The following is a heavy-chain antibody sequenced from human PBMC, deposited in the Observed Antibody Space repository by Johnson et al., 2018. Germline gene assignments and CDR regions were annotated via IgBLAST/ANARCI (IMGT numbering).Heavy chain of an antibody. Sequence: QLVESGPEVKKPGTSVKVSCKASGFTFTSSAVQWVRQARGQRLEWIGWIVVGSGNTNYAQKFQERVTITRDMSTSTAYMELSSLRSEDTAVYYCPAVGSRGYSGYVLDAFDIWGQGTMVTVSS. J-gene: IGHJ3*02. CDR3: PAVGSRGYSGYVLDAFDI. D-gene: IGHD5-12*01. CDR1: GFTFTSSA. V-gene: IGHV1-58*01. CDR2: IVVGSGNT.